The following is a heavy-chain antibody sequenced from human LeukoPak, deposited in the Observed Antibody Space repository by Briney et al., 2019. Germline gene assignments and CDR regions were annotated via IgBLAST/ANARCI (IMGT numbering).Heavy chain of an antibody. CDR2: VHYSGST. CDR3: AREVVPAAMWDYYYYMDV. D-gene: IGHD2-2*01. V-gene: IGHV4-59*12. Sequence: SETLSLTCTVSDGSITNNDWSWVRQAPGKGLQFIGYVHYSGSTNYNPSLKSRVTISVDTSKNQFSLKLSSVTAADTAVYYCAREVVPAAMWDYYYYMDVWGKGTTVTVSS. J-gene: IGHJ6*03. CDR1: DGSITNND.